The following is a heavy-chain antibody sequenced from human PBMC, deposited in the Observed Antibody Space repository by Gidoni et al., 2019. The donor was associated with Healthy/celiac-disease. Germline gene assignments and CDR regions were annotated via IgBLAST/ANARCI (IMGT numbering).Heavy chain of an antibody. J-gene: IGHJ4*02. CDR3: ARHVRRDGYNFDY. Sequence: QLQLQESGPGLVKPSETLSLTCTVSGGAISSSSYYWGWIRQPPGKGLEWIGSIYYSGSTYYNPSLKSRVTISVDTSKNQFSLKLSSVTAADTAVYYCARHVRRDGYNFDYWGQGTLVTVSS. CDR1: GGAISSSSYY. CDR2: IYYSGST. D-gene: IGHD5-12*01. V-gene: IGHV4-39*01.